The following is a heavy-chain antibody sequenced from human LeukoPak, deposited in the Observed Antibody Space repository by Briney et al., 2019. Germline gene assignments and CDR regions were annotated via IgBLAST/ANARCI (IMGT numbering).Heavy chain of an antibody. Sequence: GGSLRLSCAASGFTFSSYWMSWVRQAPGKGLEWVANIRQDGSEKYYVDSVKGRFAISRDNAKNSLYLQMNSLRAEDTAVYYCARRMVRGVITGYYFDYWGQGTLVTVSS. J-gene: IGHJ4*02. D-gene: IGHD3-10*01. CDR1: GFTFSSYW. CDR3: ARRMVRGVITGYYFDY. CDR2: IRQDGSEK. V-gene: IGHV3-7*01.